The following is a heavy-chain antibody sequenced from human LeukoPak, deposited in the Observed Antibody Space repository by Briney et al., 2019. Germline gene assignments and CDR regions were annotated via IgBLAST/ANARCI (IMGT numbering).Heavy chain of an antibody. CDR3: ARLPAAGGNYMDV. V-gene: IGHV3-64*01. CDR1: GFTFSSYW. J-gene: IGHJ6*03. Sequence: PGGSLRLSCAASGFTFSSYWMSWIRQAPGKGLEYVSAISSNGGSTYYANSVKGRFTISRDNSKNTLYLQMGSLRAEDMAVYYCARLPAAGGNYMDVWGKGTTVTVSS. CDR2: ISSNGGST. D-gene: IGHD6-13*01.